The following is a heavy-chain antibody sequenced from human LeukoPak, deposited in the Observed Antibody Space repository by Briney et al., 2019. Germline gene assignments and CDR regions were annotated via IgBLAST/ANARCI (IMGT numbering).Heavy chain of an antibody. Sequence: GGSLRLSCAASGFTFSSYAISWVRQAPGKGLEWVSAISGSGGSTYYADSVKGRFTISRDNSKNTLYLQMNSLRAEDTAVYYCAKLPGIAAAGTIWFDPWGQGTLVTVSS. CDR1: GFTFSSYA. D-gene: IGHD6-13*01. CDR3: AKLPGIAAAGTIWFDP. CDR2: ISGSGGST. J-gene: IGHJ5*02. V-gene: IGHV3-23*01.